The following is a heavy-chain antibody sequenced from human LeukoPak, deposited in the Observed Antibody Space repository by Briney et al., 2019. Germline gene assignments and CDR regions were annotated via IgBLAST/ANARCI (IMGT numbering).Heavy chain of an antibody. J-gene: IGHJ4*02. CDR1: GGSISSYY. Sequence: SETLSLTCTVSGGSISSYYWSWIRQPPGKGLEWIGYIYYSGGTNYNPSLKSRVTISVDTSKNQFSLKLSSVTAADTAVYYCARAHALAVYDYWGQGTLVTVSS. V-gene: IGHV4-59*01. CDR2: IYYSGGT. D-gene: IGHD6-19*01. CDR3: ARAHALAVYDY.